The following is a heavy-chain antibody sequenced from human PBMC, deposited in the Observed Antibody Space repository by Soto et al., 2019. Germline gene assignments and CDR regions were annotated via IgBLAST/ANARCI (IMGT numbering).Heavy chain of an antibody. J-gene: IGHJ4*02. CDR1: GFTFSNYP. Sequence: EVQVSESGGGLVQPGGSLRLSCATSGFTFSNYPMNWVRQAPGKGLEWVSGISAGGDRTYYADSVKGRFTSFRDNSKNAVSLRMNRWRVEDTAVYYCARRVWGQGTLVTVSS. CDR3: ARRV. V-gene: IGHV3-23*01. CDR2: ISAGGDRT.